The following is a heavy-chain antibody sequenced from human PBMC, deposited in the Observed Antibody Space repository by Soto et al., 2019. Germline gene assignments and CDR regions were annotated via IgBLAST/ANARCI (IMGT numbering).Heavy chain of an antibody. J-gene: IGHJ6*02. CDR1: GGSISSGDYY. V-gene: IGHV4-30-4*01. D-gene: IGHD2-21*01. Sequence: SETLSLTCTVSGGSISSGDYYWSWIRQPPGKTLEWIGYIYYSGNTYYHPSLKSRVTISVDTSKNQFTLKLSSVTAADTAVYYCAASCVGCGGFNYYGMDVWGQGTTVTVSS. CDR2: IYYSGNT. CDR3: AASCVGCGGFNYYGMDV.